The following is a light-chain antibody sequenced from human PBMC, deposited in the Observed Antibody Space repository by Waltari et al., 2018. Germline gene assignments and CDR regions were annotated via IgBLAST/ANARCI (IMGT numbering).Light chain of an antibody. Sequence: EIVMTQSPATLSVSPGERATLSCRASQSVSSHVAWSKQKPGQAPRLLMFVASTRATGIPARFSGSGSGTEFTLTISSLQSEDSGVYYCQHYENWPHTFGGGTKVEIK. V-gene: IGKV3D-15*01. J-gene: IGKJ4*01. CDR3: QHYENWPHT. CDR1: QSVSSH. CDR2: VAS.